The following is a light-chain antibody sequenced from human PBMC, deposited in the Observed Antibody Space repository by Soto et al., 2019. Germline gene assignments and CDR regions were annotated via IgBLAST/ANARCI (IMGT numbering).Light chain of an antibody. V-gene: IGLV2-14*03. CDR2: DVS. Sequence: QSALTQPASVSGSPGQSITISCTGTSSDIGRYNYVSWYQHSPGKAPKLIIYDVSDRPSGVSNRFSGSKSGTTASLTISGLQAEDEAVYYCGSYTSSDTMIFGGGTKLTVL. J-gene: IGLJ2*01. CDR1: SSDIGRYNY. CDR3: GSYTSSDTMI.